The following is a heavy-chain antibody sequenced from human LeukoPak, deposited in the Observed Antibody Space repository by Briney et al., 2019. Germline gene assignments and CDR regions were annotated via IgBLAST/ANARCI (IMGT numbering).Heavy chain of an antibody. D-gene: IGHD3-10*01. V-gene: IGHV3-30*18. CDR2: ISYDGSNK. Sequence: PGGSLRLSCAASGFTFSSYGMHWVRQAPGKGLEWVAVISYDGSNKYYADSVKGRFTISRDNSKNTLYLQMNSLRAEDTAVYYCAKDHYDYYYYMDVWGKGTTVTVSS. CDR1: GFTFSSYG. J-gene: IGHJ6*03. CDR3: AKDHYDYYYYMDV.